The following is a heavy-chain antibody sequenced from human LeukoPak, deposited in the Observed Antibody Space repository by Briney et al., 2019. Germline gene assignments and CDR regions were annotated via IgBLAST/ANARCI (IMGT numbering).Heavy chain of an antibody. V-gene: IGHV3-23*01. CDR3: AKVRVITMVRGRYFDY. Sequence: GGSLRLSCAASGFTFSSYDMSWVRQAPGKGLEWVSAISGSGGSTYYADSVKGRFTISRDNSKNTLYLQMNSLRAEDTAVYYCAKVRVITMVRGRYFDYWGQGTLVTVSS. D-gene: IGHD3-10*01. CDR2: ISGSGGST. J-gene: IGHJ4*02. CDR1: GFTFSSYD.